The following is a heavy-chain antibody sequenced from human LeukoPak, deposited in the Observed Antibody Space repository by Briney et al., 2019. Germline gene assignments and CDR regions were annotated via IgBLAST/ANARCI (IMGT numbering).Heavy chain of an antibody. CDR1: GYTLTGYY. CDR3: ARGDVVVVAATPYYFDY. D-gene: IGHD2-15*01. Sequence: SVKVSCKASGYTLTGYYMHWVRQAPGQGLEWMGWINPNSGGTNYAQKFQGRVTMTRDTSISTAYMELSRLRSDDTAVYYCARGDVVVVAATPYYFDYWGQGTLVTVSS. V-gene: IGHV1-2*02. CDR2: INPNSGGT. J-gene: IGHJ4*02.